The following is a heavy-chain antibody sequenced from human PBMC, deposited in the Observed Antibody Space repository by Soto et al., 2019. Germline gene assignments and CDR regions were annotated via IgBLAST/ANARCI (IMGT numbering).Heavy chain of an antibody. D-gene: IGHD6-6*01. Sequence: SETLSLTCTVSGGSISSYYWSWIRQPPGKGLEWIGYIYYSGSTNYNPSLKSRVTISVDTSKNQFSLKLSSVTAADTAVYYCARHSRSRPYYYYYMDVWGKGTTVTVSS. V-gene: IGHV4-59*08. CDR2: IYYSGST. J-gene: IGHJ6*03. CDR1: GGSISSYY. CDR3: ARHSRSRPYYYYYMDV.